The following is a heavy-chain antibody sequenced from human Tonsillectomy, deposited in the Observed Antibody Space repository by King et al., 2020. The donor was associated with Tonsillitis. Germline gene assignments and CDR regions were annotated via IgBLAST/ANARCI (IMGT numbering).Heavy chain of an antibody. CDR1: GFTFSSYA. CDR2: IHDNGGST. V-gene: IGHV3-23*04. CDR3: AKDSLGSNFDY. D-gene: IGHD7-27*01. Sequence: VQLVESGGGLVQPGGSLRLSCAASGFTFSSYAVSWVRQAPGKGLEWVSTIHDNGGSTHYADAVKGRFPISRDNSKNTLYLQMNSLRAEDTAVYYCAKDSLGSNFDYWGQGTLVTVSS. J-gene: IGHJ4*02.